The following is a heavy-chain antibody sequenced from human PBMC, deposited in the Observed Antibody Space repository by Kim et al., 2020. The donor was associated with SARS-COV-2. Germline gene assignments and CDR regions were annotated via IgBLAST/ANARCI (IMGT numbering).Heavy chain of an antibody. Sequence: GGSLRLSCAASGFTFSGYAMSWVRQAPGKGLEWDSTVITGGVSTYYADSVKGRFTISRDNSKNTLYLQMTSRRVEDTALYYCVKDPSRSSPFFFDFWGQGTLVTVSS. CDR3: VKDPSRSSPFFFDF. CDR1: GFTFSGYA. V-gene: IGHV3-23*01. J-gene: IGHJ4*02. D-gene: IGHD3-16*02. CDR2: VITGGVST.